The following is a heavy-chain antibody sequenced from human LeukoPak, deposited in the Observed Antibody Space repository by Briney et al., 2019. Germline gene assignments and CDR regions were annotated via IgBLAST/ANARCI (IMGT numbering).Heavy chain of an antibody. CDR3: ARESLAYYYYYYGMDV. V-gene: IGHV1-18*01. CDR2: ISAYNGNT. J-gene: IGHJ6*02. CDR1: GYTSTSYG. Sequence: ASVKVSCKASGYTSTSYGISWVRQGPGQGLEWMGWISAYNGNTNYAQKLQGRVTMTTDTSTSTAYMELRSLRSDDTAVYYCARESLAYYYYYYGMDVWGQGTTVTVSS.